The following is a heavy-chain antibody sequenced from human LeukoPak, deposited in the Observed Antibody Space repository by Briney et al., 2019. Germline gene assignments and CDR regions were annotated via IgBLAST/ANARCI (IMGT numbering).Heavy chain of an antibody. CDR2: IKQDGSEK. CDR1: GFTFSSYW. V-gene: IGHV3-7*01. J-gene: IGHJ6*03. Sequence: GGSLRLSCAASGFTFSSYWMSWVRQAPGKGLEWVANIKQDGSEKYYVDSVKGRFTISRDNAKNSLYLQMNSLRAEDTAVYYCARDLRVTTVWGPYYYYYYYMDVWGKGTTVTVSS. D-gene: IGHD1-1*01. CDR3: ARDLRVTTVWGPYYYYYYYMDV.